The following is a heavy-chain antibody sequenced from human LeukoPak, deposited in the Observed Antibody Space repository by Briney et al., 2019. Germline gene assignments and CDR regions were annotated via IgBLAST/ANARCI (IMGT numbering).Heavy chain of an antibody. CDR2: ISSSSSDI. J-gene: IGHJ4*02. V-gene: IGHV3-21*01. CDR1: GFTFSSYS. CDR3: ARETNYGDYAPDY. D-gene: IGHD4-17*01. Sequence: PGRSLRLSCAASGFTFSSYSMNWVRQAPGKGQEWVSSISSSSSDIYYADSSKGRFTISRDNAKNSLYLQMNSVRAEDTAVYYCARETNYGDYAPDYWGQGTLVTVSS.